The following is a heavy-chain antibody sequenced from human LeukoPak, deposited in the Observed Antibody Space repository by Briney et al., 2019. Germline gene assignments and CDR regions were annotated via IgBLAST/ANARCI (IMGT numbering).Heavy chain of an antibody. D-gene: IGHD3-9*01. Sequence: SETLSLTCTVSGGSISSSSYYWGWIRQPPGKGLEWIGSINYSGSTYYNSSLKSRVTISIDTSKNQFSLKLSSVTAADTAVHYCARESYYDILTGYYNPPYFDYWGQGILVTVSS. CDR2: INYSGST. CDR1: GGSISSSSYY. CDR3: ARESYYDILTGYYNPPYFDY. J-gene: IGHJ4*02. V-gene: IGHV4-39*07.